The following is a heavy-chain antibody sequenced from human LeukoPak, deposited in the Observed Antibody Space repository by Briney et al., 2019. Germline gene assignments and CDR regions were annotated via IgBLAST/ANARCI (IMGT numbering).Heavy chain of an antibody. CDR2: ISSSGSTI. CDR3: AELGITMIGGV. V-gene: IGHV3-48*04. D-gene: IGHD3-10*02. CDR1: GFTFSSYW. J-gene: IGHJ6*04. Sequence: GGSLRLSCAASGFTFSSYWMTWVRQAPGKGLEWVSYISSSGSTIYYADSVKGRFTISRDNAKNSLYLQMNSLRAEDTAVYYCAELGITMIGGVWGKVTTVTISS.